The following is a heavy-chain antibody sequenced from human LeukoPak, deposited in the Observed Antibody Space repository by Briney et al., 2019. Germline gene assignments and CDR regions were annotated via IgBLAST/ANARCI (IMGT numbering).Heavy chain of an antibody. CDR3: ARDRDAGYYDSSGYYPLGY. V-gene: IGHV3-48*01. Sequence: AGGSLRLSCAASGFTFSTYSMNWVRQAPGKGLEWISYISGSSSTIYYADSVKGRFTISRDNAKNSLYLQMNSLRAEDTAVYYCARDRDAGYYDSSGYYPLGYWGRGTLVTVSS. CDR1: GFTFSTYS. J-gene: IGHJ4*02. CDR2: ISGSSSTI. D-gene: IGHD3-22*01.